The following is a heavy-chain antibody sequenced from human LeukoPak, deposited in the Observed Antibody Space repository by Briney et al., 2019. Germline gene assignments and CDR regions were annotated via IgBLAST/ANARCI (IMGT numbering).Heavy chain of an antibody. CDR1: GGSISSSSYY. J-gene: IGHJ6*03. CDR3: ARAIYYYYMDV. Sequence: SETLSLTCTVSGGSISSSSYYWGWIRQPPGKGLESIGNIYYTGSTYYNPSLKSRVTMSADTSKNQFSLKMSSVTAADTAVYYCARAIYYYYMDVWGKGTTVTISS. V-gene: IGHV4-39*07. CDR2: IYYTGST.